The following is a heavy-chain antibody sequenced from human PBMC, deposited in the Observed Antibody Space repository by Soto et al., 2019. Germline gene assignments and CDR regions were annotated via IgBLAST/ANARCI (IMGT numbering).Heavy chain of an antibody. Sequence: GGSLRLSCAASGFTFSSYAMHWVRQAPGKGLEWVAVISYDGGNKYYADSVKGRFTISRDNSKDTLYLQMNSLRVEDTAVYYCARNWGYSYGYPPGYWGQGTLVTVSS. CDR2: ISYDGGNK. V-gene: IGHV3-30-3*01. J-gene: IGHJ4*02. CDR3: ARNWGYSYGYPPGY. CDR1: GFTFSSYA. D-gene: IGHD5-18*01.